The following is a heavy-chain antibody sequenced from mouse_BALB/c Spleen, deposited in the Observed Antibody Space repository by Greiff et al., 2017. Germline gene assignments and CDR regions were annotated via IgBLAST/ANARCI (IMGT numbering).Heavy chain of an antibody. V-gene: IGHV1S29*02. CDR1: GYTFTDYN. Sequence: EVQLQQSGPELVKPGASVKISCKASGYTFTDYNMHWVKQSHGKSLEWIGYIYPYNGGTGYNQKFKSKATLTVDNSSSTAYMELRSLTSEDSAVYYCARTPRWLLRGMDYWGQGTSVTVSS. J-gene: IGHJ4*01. CDR2: IYPYNGGT. CDR3: ARTPRWLLRGMDY. D-gene: IGHD2-3*01.